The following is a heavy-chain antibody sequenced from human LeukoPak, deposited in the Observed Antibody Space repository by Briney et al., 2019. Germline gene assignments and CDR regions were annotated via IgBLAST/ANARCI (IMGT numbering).Heavy chain of an antibody. Sequence: ASVKVSCKASGYTFTSYGISWVRQAPGQGLEWMGWISAYNGNTNYAQKLQGRVTMTTDTSTSTAYMELRSLRSDDTAVYYCARKAYYYDSSGYYDDPYYSDYWGQGTLVTVSS. V-gene: IGHV1-18*01. J-gene: IGHJ4*02. CDR2: ISAYNGNT. CDR1: GYTFTSYG. CDR3: ARKAYYYDSSGYYDDPYYSDY. D-gene: IGHD3-22*01.